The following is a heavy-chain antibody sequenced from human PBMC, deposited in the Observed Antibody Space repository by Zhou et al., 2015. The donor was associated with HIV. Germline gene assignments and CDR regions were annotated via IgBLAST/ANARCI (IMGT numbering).Heavy chain of an antibody. CDR3: SRRGWIHLWLGAFDI. CDR1: GFTFGDYT. Sequence: EVQLVESGGGLVKPGRSLRLSCTASGFTFGDYTMSWFRQAPGKGLEWVGFIRSKGYGGTTEYAASVKGRFTISRDDSKSIAYLQMISLKTEDTAVYYCSRRGWIHLWLGAFDIWGQGTMVTVSS. J-gene: IGHJ3*02. CDR2: IRSKGYGGTT. V-gene: IGHV3-49*05. D-gene: IGHD5-18*01.